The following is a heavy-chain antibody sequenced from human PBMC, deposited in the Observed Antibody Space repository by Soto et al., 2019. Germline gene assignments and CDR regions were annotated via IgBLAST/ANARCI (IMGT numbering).Heavy chain of an antibody. CDR2: MSYDGSDT. Sequence: LLGGSLRLSCVGSGFIFSNNGMHWVRQTPGKGLEWVAFMSYDGSDTFYADSVKGRFTISRDNSKNTLFLHMSNLRAEDTAMYYCTIVRVADSALDHWGQGTLVTVSS. D-gene: IGHD3-10*02. J-gene: IGHJ4*02. CDR3: TIVRVADSALDH. CDR1: GFIFSNNG. V-gene: IGHV3-30*02.